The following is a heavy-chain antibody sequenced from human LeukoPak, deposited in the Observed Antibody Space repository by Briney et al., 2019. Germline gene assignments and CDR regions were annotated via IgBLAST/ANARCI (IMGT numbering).Heavy chain of an antibody. J-gene: IGHJ3*02. Sequence: PRGSLRLSCAVSGFMFSTYAMSWVRQAPGKGLEWVSGISGSGDATYHADSVKGRFTISRDNSQNTLYLQMNSLRAEDTAVYYCAREGQPHDAFDIWGQGTMVTVSS. CDR1: GFMFSTYA. D-gene: IGHD5-18*01. V-gene: IGHV3-23*01. CDR3: AREGQPHDAFDI. CDR2: ISGSGDAT.